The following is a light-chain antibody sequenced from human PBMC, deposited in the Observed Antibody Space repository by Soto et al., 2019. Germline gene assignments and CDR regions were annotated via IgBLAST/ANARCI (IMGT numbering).Light chain of an antibody. CDR2: EVS. CDR3: PSYTSSSTSVI. Sequence: QSVLTQPASVSGSPGQSITISCTGTSSDVGGYKYVSWYQQHPDKAPKLIIFEVSNRPSGISSRFSGSKSGNTASLTISGLQAEDEADYYCPSYTSSSTSVIFGRGTNLPAL. J-gene: IGLJ2*01. V-gene: IGLV2-14*01. CDR1: SSDVGGYKY.